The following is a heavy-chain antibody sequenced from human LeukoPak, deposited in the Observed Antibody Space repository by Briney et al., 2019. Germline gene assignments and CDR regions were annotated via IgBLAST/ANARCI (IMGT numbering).Heavy chain of an antibody. CDR2: IYYSGRN. CDR3: ATYGSGSRAFDI. D-gene: IGHD3-10*01. CDR1: GGSISSGTYY. J-gene: IGHJ3*02. V-gene: IGHV4-31*03. Sequence: SETLSLTCTVSGGSISSGTYYWSWMRQDPGQGREWIGYIYYSGRNYYSPSLKSRVSISVDTSKNQFSLDLNFVTAADTAVYYCATYGSGSRAFDIWGQGTMVTVSS.